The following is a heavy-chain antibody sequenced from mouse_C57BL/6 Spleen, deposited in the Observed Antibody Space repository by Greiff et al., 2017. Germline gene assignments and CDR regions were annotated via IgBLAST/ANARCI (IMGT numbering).Heavy chain of an antibody. V-gene: IGHV5-4*01. D-gene: IGHD2-4*01. J-gene: IGHJ1*03. Sequence: EVQGVESGGGLVKPGGSLKLSCAASGFTFSSYAMSWVRQTPEKRLEWVATISDGGSYTYYPDNVKGRFTISRDNAKNNLYLQMSHLKSEDTAMYYCARYDSWYFDVWGTGTTVTVSS. CDR3: ARYDSWYFDV. CDR1: GFTFSSYA. CDR2: ISDGGSYT.